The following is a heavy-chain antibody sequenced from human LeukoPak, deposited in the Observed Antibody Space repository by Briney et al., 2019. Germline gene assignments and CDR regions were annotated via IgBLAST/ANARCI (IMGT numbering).Heavy chain of an antibody. V-gene: IGHV5-51*01. Sequence: GESLKISCKGSGYTFTSYWIGWVRQMPGKGLEWMGIIYPGDSDTKYSPSFQGQVTISADKSISTAYLQWSSLMASDTAIYYCAGLIAVTPLGYFDYWGQGTLVTVSS. CDR1: GYTFTSYW. J-gene: IGHJ4*02. CDR2: IYPGDSDT. CDR3: AGLIAVTPLGYFDY. D-gene: IGHD6-19*01.